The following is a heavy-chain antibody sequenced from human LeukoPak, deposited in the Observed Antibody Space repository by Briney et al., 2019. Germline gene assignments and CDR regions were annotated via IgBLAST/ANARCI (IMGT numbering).Heavy chain of an antibody. J-gene: IGHJ5*02. CDR3: ARTGIAAAGGGGHNWFDP. V-gene: IGHV1-69*04. Sequence: ASVKVSCKASGCTFSSYAISWVRQAPGQGLEWMGRIIPILGRANYAQKFQGRVTITADKSTSTAYMELSSLRSEDTAVYYCARTGIAAAGGGGHNWFDPWGQGTLVTVSS. CDR2: IIPILGRA. CDR1: GCTFSSYA. D-gene: IGHD6-13*01.